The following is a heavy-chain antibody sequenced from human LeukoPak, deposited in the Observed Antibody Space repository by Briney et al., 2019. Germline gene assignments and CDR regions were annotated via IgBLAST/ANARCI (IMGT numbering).Heavy chain of an antibody. CDR2: IYYSGST. CDR1: GGSISSSSYY. Sequence: SETLSLTCTVSGGSISSSSYYWGWIRQPPGKGLEWIGSIYYSGSTYYNPSLKSRVTISVDTSKNQFSLKLSSVTAADTAVYYCAREGSEYSSSPHGRDYWGQGTLVTVSS. V-gene: IGHV4-39*07. CDR3: AREGSEYSSSPHGRDY. J-gene: IGHJ4*02. D-gene: IGHD6-6*01.